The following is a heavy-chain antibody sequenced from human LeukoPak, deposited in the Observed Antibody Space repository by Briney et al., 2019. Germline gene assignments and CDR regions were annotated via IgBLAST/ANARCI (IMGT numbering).Heavy chain of an antibody. Sequence: GESLKISCKGSGYSFTSYWIGWVRQMPGKGLEWMGIIYPGDSDTRYSPSFQGQVTISADKSISTAYLQWSSLKASDTAMYYCARLRRDYYDSSGHADYWGQGTLVTVSS. CDR2: IYPGDSDT. CDR3: ARLRRDYYDSSGHADY. J-gene: IGHJ4*02. CDR1: GYSFTSYW. D-gene: IGHD3-22*01. V-gene: IGHV5-51*01.